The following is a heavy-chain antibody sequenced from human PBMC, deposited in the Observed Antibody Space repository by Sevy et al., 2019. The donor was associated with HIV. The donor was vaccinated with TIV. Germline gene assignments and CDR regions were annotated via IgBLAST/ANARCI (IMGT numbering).Heavy chain of an antibody. CDR1: GFTFSSYA. V-gene: IGHV3-30-3*01. CDR3: AREQVATRVRGHLDY. Sequence: GGSLRLSCAASGFTFSSYAMHWVRQAPGKGLEWVAVISYDGSNKYYADSVKGRFTITRDNSKNTLYLKMNSMRGEDKAVDYCAREQVATRVRGHLDYWGQGTLVTVSS. D-gene: IGHD3-10*01. CDR2: ISYDGSNK. J-gene: IGHJ4*02.